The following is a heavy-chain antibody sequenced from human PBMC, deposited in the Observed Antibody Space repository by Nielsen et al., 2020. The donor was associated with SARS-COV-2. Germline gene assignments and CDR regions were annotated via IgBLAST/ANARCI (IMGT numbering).Heavy chain of an antibody. CDR3: VPRWSSSWYVVV. D-gene: IGHD6-13*01. CDR1: GFTFSSYA. J-gene: IGHJ6*02. CDR2: IYSGGSST. V-gene: IGHV3-23*03. Sequence: GGSLRLSCAASGFTFSSYAMSWVRQAPGKGLEWVSVIYSGGSSTYYADSVKGRFTISRDNSKNTLYLQMNSLRAEDTAVYYCVPRWSSSWYVVVWGQGTTVTVSS.